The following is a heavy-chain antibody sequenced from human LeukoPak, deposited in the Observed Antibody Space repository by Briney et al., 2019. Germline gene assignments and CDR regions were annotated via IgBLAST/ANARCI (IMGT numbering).Heavy chain of an antibody. V-gene: IGHV4-59*08. CDR3: ARVGDTSGYFYYFDN. D-gene: IGHD3-22*01. Sequence: PSETLSLTCAVSGGSICNFYWSWVRQPAGKGLEWVGYISYGGGTTYNASLKHRLSMSMDTSKNQLSLRLSSVTAADTALYYCARVGDTSGYFYYFDNWGQGTLVTVSS. CDR2: ISYGGGT. J-gene: IGHJ4*02. CDR1: GGSICNFY.